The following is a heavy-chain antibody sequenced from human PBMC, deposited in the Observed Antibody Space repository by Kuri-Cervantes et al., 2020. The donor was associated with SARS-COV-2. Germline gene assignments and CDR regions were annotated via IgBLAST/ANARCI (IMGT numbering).Heavy chain of an antibody. V-gene: IGHV3-30*18. CDR3: AKDGLGYNWNAGGWFDP. CDR2: ISYDGSNK. CDR1: GFTFSSYG. D-gene: IGHD1-20*01. Sequence: GGSLKISCAASGFTFSSYGMHWVRQAPGKGLEWVAVISYDGSNKYYADSVKGRFTISRDNSKNTLYLQMNSLRAEDTAVYYCAKDGLGYNWNAGGWFDPWGQGTLVTVSS. J-gene: IGHJ5*02.